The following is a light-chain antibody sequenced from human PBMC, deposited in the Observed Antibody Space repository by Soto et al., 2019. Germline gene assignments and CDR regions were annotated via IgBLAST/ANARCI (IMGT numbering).Light chain of an antibody. CDR2: EVS. V-gene: IGLV2-14*01. J-gene: IGLJ1*01. CDR3: FSYTSSGTYV. Sequence: QAVVTQPASMSGSPGQSITISCTGTSSDVGNYKYVSWYQQHPGKAPKLMIYEVSNRPSGVSNRFSGSKSGNTASLTISGLQAEDETDYYCFSYTSSGTYVFGTGTKLTVL. CDR1: SSDVGNYKY.